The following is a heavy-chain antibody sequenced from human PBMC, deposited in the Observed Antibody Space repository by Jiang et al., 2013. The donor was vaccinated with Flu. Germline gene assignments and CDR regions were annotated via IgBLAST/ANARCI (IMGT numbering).Heavy chain of an antibody. Sequence: MNPNSGNTGYAQKFQGRVTMTRNTSISTAYMELSSLRSEDTAVYYCARAPGAGNRPIDYWGQGTLVTVSS. J-gene: IGHJ4*02. V-gene: IGHV1-8*01. D-gene: IGHD1-14*01. CDR3: ARAPGAGNRPIDY. CDR2: MNPNSGNT.